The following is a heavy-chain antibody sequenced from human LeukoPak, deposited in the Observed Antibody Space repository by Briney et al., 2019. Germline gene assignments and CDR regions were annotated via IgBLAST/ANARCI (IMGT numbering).Heavy chain of an antibody. D-gene: IGHD3-16*01. V-gene: IGHV3-7*01. CDR3: ARDSAGGAEDY. CDR2: IKQDGSEK. CDR1: GFTFSSYW. Sequence: GGSLRLSCAASGFTFSSYWMSWVRQAPGKGLEWVANIKQDGSEKYHVDSVKGRFTISRDNAKNSLYLQMNSLRAEDTAVYYCARDSAGGAEDYWGQGTLVTVSS. J-gene: IGHJ4*02.